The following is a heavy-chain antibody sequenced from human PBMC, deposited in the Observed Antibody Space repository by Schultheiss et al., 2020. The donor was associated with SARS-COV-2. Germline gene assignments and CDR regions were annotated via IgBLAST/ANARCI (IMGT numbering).Heavy chain of an antibody. V-gene: IGHV3-33*08. D-gene: IGHD6-13*01. Sequence: GGSLRLSCAASGFTFSSYWMSWVRQAPGKGLEWVAVIWYDGSNKYYADSVKGRFTISRDDSTNTAYLQMNSLKTEDTAVYYCTSGAPGINDYWSQGTLVTVSS. J-gene: IGHJ4*02. CDR2: IWYDGSNK. CDR3: TSGAPGINDY. CDR1: GFTFSSYW.